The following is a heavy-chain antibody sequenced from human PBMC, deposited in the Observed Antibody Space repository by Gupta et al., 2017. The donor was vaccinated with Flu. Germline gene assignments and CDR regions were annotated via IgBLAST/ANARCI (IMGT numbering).Heavy chain of an antibody. D-gene: IGHD4-4*01. Sequence: WIRQSPGKGLEYIGYIYYSGATNYNPSLKSRISMSVDTSKSQFSLNLTSVTAADTALYYCVGGGNYDLFDYWGQGALVTVSS. CDR3: VGGGNYDLFDY. CDR2: IYYSGAT. V-gene: IGHV4-59*01. J-gene: IGHJ4*02.